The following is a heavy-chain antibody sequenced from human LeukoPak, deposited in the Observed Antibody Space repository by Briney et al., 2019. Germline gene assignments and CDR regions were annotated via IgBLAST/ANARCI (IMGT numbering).Heavy chain of an antibody. CDR3: ATGPYGLKGFDY. J-gene: IGHJ4*02. V-gene: IGHV3-48*02. D-gene: IGHD4-17*01. Sequence: GGSLRLSCTASGFTFSTYSMNWVRQAPGKGLEWVSYISSGSSTIYYADSVKGRITISRDNAKNSLYLQMNSLRDEDTAIYYCATGPYGLKGFDYWGQGTLVTVSS. CDR2: ISSGSSTI. CDR1: GFTFSTYS.